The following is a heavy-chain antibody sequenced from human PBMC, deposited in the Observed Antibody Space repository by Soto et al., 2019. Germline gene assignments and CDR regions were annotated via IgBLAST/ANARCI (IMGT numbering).Heavy chain of an antibody. CDR1: GYTFTSYG. D-gene: IGHD5-12*01. CDR3: ARAGKQLRHYHFYGMDV. CDR2: ISAYNGNT. Sequence: VASVKVSCKASGYTFTSYGISWVRQAPGQGLEWMGWISAYNGNTNYAQKLQGRVTMTTDASTSTAYMELRSLRSDDTAVYYCARAGKQLRHYHFYGMDVWGQGTTVTVSS. J-gene: IGHJ6*01. V-gene: IGHV1-18*04.